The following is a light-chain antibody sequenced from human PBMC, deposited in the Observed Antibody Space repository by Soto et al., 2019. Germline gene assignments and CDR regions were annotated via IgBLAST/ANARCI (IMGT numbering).Light chain of an antibody. CDR2: GAS. J-gene: IGKJ5*01. Sequence: VLTQSPATLSLSPGERATLSCRASQSVSSSYLAWYQQKPGQAPRLLIYGASNRATGIPDRFSGSGSGTDFTLTISRLEPEDFAVYYCQQYGSSGTFGQGTRLEIK. CDR3: QQYGSSGT. V-gene: IGKV3-20*01. CDR1: QSVSSSY.